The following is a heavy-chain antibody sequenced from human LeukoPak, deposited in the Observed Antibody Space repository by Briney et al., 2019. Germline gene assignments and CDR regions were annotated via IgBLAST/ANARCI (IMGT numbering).Heavy chain of an antibody. CDR1: GYTFTGYY. CDR3: ARESLEYSSSSDAFDI. J-gene: IGHJ3*02. V-gene: IGHV1-2*02. D-gene: IGHD6-6*01. Sequence: GASVKVSCKASGYTFTGYYMHWVRQAPGHGLEWMGWINPNSGGTNYAQKFQGRVTMTRDTSINTAYMELSRLRSDDTAVYYCARESLEYSSSSDAFDIWGQGTMVTVSS. CDR2: INPNSGGT.